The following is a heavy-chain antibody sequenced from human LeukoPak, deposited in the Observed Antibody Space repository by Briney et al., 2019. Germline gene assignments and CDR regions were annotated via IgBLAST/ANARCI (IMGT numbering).Heavy chain of an antibody. Sequence: SVKVSCKASGGTFSSYAISWVRQAPGQGLEWMGGIIPIFGTAYYAQKFQGRVTITTDESTSTAYMELSSLRSEDTAVYYCARGTTGTTNLDVWGKGTTVTVSS. D-gene: IGHD1-1*01. CDR2: IIPIFGTA. V-gene: IGHV1-69*05. CDR1: GGTFSSYA. CDR3: ARGTTGTTNLDV. J-gene: IGHJ6*04.